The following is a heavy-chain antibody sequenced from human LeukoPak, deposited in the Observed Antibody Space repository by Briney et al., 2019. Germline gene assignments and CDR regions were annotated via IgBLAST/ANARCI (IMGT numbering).Heavy chain of an antibody. CDR1: GFTFSSYG. Sequence: PGGSLRLSCAASGFTFSSYGMHWVRQAPCKGLEWVAVIWYDGSNKYYADSVKGRFTISRDNSKNTLYLQMNSLRAEDTAVYYCARDSRPYYYDTNWFDPWGQGTLVTVSS. CDR2: IWYDGSNK. J-gene: IGHJ5*02. CDR3: ARDSRPYYYDTNWFDP. D-gene: IGHD3-22*01. V-gene: IGHV3-33*01.